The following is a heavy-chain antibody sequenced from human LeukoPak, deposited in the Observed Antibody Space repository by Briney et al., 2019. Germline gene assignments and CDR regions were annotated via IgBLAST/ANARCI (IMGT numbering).Heavy chain of an antibody. CDR2: ISSSGSPV. D-gene: IGHD6-13*01. V-gene: IGHV3-48*03. J-gene: IGHJ1*01. CDR1: GFTFSSYE. CDR3: ARGPASIAAADIAEYFQH. Sequence: GGSLRLSCAASGFTFSSYEMNWVRQAPGKGLEWVSYISSSGSPVYYADSVKGRFTISRDNAKNSLFLQMNSLRAEDTAVYYCARGPASIAAADIAEYFQHWGQGTLVTVST.